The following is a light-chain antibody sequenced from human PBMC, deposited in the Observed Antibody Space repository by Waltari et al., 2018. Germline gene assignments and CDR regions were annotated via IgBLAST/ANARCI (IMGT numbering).Light chain of an antibody. CDR1: AWPKQY. CDR3: QSTDSSGTFVL. Sequence: SYELPQPPSVAVSPGQTARITCPADAWPKQYASWYQQKPGQAPMLVIYKDSERPSGIPERFSGSSSGTTVTLTISGVQAEDEADYYCQSTDSSGTFVLFGGGTKLTVL. CDR2: KDS. V-gene: IGLV3-25*03. J-gene: IGLJ2*01.